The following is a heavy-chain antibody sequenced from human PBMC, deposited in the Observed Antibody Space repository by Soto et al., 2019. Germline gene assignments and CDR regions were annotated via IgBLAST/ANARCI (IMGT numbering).Heavy chain of an antibody. D-gene: IGHD3-3*01. CDR2: IYYSGST. J-gene: IGHJ6*02. CDR3: ARGGYDFWSGYSGHGMDV. V-gene: IGHV4-31*03. Sequence: QVQLQESGPGLVKPSQTLSLTCTVSGGSISSGGYYWSWIRQHPGKGLEWIGYIYYSGSTYYNPSLKSRVTISVDTSKNQFSLELSSVTAADTAVYYCARGGYDFWSGYSGHGMDVWGQGTTVTVSS. CDR1: GGSISSGGYY.